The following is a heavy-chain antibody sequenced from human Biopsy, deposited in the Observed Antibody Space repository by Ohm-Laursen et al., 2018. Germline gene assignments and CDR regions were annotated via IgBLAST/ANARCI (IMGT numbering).Heavy chain of an antibody. Sequence: ASVKVSCKVSGYTFTGQYLHWVRQVPGQGLEWMGRINPNNDNTAYAQKFQGRITMTKDTSTSTVYMDLSSLTFDDSAVYYCARGPRGLVVITTTALYFDYWGQGNLVTVSS. CDR3: ARGPRGLVVITTTALYFDY. CDR1: GYTFTGQY. D-gene: IGHD3-22*01. J-gene: IGHJ4*02. CDR2: INPNNDNT. V-gene: IGHV1-46*01.